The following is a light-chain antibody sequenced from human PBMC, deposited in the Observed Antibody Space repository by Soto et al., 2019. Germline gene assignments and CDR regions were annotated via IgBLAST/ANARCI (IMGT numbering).Light chain of an antibody. V-gene: IGKV3-20*01. CDR1: QSISSSN. J-gene: IGKJ1*01. CDR2: GAS. Sequence: EMVWTQSPGTLSLSPGERATLSCRASQSISSSNLAWYQQKPGRAPRLLIYGASSRATGIPDRFSGYGSGTDFTLTISTLEPEDFAVYYCQPYGTFPDWERWSFGQGTNVEV. CDR3: QPYGTFPDWERWS.